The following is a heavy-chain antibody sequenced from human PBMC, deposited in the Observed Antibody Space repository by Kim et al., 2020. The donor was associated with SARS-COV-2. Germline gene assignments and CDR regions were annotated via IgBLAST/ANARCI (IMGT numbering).Heavy chain of an antibody. CDR3: ARDSAPAGPSVLAF. V-gene: IGHV3-33*01. D-gene: IGHD6-13*01. J-gene: IGHJ4*02. Sequence: AASVKCRFTISRDNSKGALYLQMNSLGAEDTALYYCARDSAPAGPSVLAFWGQGTLVTVSS.